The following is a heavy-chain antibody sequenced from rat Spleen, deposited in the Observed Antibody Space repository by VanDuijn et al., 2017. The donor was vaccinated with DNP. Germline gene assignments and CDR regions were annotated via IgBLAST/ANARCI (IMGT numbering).Heavy chain of an antibody. CDR1: GFTFSSYW. CDR3: ARHDYSNYIWDY. Sequence: EVQLVESGGGLVQPGRSLRLSCVASGFTFSSYWMNWIRQAPGKGLEWVAYISSTSGTIHYADTVKGRFSISRDNAKNTLYLQLDSLRSEDTALYYCARHDYSNYIWDYWGQGVMVTVSS. J-gene: IGHJ2*01. V-gene: IGHV5-34*01. CDR2: ISSTSGTI. D-gene: IGHD1-2*01.